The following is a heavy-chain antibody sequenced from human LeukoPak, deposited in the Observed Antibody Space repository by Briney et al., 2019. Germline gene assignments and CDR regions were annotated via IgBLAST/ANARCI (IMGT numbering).Heavy chain of an antibody. CDR3: ARDLMT. CDR1: GGSFSGKY. CDR2: ITYSGSI. V-gene: IGHV4-34*01. J-gene: IGHJ4*02. Sequence: SETLSLTCAVSGGSFSGKYWTWIRQPPGKGLEWIGEITYSGSIYYNPSPKSRVTISVDTSKNQFSLKLNSVTAADTAVYHCARDLMTWGQGTLVTVSS.